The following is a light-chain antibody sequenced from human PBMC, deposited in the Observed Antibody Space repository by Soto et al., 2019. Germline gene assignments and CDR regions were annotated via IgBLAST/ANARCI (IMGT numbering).Light chain of an antibody. V-gene: IGLV1-47*01. CDR2: RNN. CDR3: AAWDDGLSDPWV. CDR1: GSNIERNS. J-gene: IGLJ3*02. Sequence: QPVLTQPPSASGTPGQRVTISCSGGGSNIERNSVYWYQQIPGTAPKLLIYRNNQRPSGVPDRFSGSKSGTSASLAISGLRPEDEADYFCAAWDDGLSDPWVFGGGTKLTVL.